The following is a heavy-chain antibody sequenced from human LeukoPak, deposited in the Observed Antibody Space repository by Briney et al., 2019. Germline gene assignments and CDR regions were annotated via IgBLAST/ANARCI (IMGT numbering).Heavy chain of an antibody. V-gene: IGHV1-2*02. CDR1: GYTFTGYY. CDR2: INPNSGGT. Sequence: ASVKVSCKASGYTFTGYYMHWVRQAPGQGLEWMGWINPNSGGTNYAQKFQGRVTMTRDTSISTAYMELSRLRSDDTAVYYCARERIVVVLAASNYFDYWGQGTLVTVSS. D-gene: IGHD2-2*01. CDR3: ARERIVVVLAASNYFDY. J-gene: IGHJ4*02.